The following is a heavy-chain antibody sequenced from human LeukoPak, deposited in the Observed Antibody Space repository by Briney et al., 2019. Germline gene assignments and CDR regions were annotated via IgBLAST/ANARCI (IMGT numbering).Heavy chain of an antibody. J-gene: IGHJ1*01. CDR2: MNTNSGNT. CDR3: ARVKGGRIRRLPAEHFQH. CDR1: GYTFTSYD. D-gene: IGHD2-21*02. V-gene: IGHV1-8*01. Sequence: GASVKVSCKASGYTFTSYDINWVRQATGQGLEWMGWMNTNSGNTGYAQKFQGRVTMTRNTSISTAYMELSSLRSEDTAVYYCARVKGGRIRRLPAEHFQHWGQGTLVTVSS.